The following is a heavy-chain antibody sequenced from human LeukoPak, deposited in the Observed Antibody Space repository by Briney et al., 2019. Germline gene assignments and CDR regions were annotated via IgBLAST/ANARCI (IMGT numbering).Heavy chain of an antibody. D-gene: IGHD1-7*01. CDR3: ARVPRRTRYFDY. Sequence: GGSLRLSCAASGFTFTCCWMSWVRQTPGKGLEWVASIKQDGSEKFYADSVKGRFTISRDNAKNSLSLQVNSLRGEDTAVYYCARVPRRTRYFDYWGQGILVTVSS. CDR2: IKQDGSEK. CDR1: GFTFTCCW. J-gene: IGHJ4*02. V-gene: IGHV3-7*01.